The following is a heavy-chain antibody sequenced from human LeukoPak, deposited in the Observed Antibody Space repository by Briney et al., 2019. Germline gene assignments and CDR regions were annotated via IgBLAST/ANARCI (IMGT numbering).Heavy chain of an antibody. CDR3: ARTDSGYYYYYMDV. CDR2: IIPIFGTA. D-gene: IGHD3-10*01. V-gene: IGHV1-69*01. Sequence: SVKVSCKASGGIFSNYTISWVRQAPGQGLEWMGGIIPIFGTANYAQKFQGRVTITADESTSTAYMELSSLRSEDTAVYYCARTDSGYYYYYMDVWGKGTTVTISS. J-gene: IGHJ6*03. CDR1: GGIFSNYT.